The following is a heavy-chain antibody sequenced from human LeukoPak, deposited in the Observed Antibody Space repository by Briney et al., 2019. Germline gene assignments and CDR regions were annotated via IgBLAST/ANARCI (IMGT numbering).Heavy chain of an antibody. Sequence: SETLSLTCAVYGGSFSGYYWSWIRQHPGKGLEWIGEINHSGSTNYNPSLKSRVTISVDTSKNQFSLKLSSVTAADTAVYYCATISRIVVVPAAISANGFDPWGQGTLVTVSS. D-gene: IGHD2-2*01. CDR1: GGSFSGYY. J-gene: IGHJ5*02. V-gene: IGHV4-34*01. CDR2: INHSGST. CDR3: ATISRIVVVPAAISANGFDP.